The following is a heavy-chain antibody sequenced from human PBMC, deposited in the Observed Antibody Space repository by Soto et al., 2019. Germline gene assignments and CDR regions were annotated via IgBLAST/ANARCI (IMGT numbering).Heavy chain of an antibody. V-gene: IGHV1-24*01. J-gene: IGHJ4*02. CDR1: GYTLTELS. D-gene: IGHD6-13*01. CDR2: FDPEDGET. Sequence: ASVKVSCKVSGYTLTELSMHWVRQAPGKGLEWMGGFDPEDGETIYAQKFQGRVTMTGDTSTDTAYMELSSLRSEDTAVYYCATFRASSWYLWGQGTLVTVSS. CDR3: ATFRASSWYL.